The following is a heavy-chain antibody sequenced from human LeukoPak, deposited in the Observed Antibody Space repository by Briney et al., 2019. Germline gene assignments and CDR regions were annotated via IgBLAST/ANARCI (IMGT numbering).Heavy chain of an antibody. CDR1: GFTFSSYS. V-gene: IGHV3-21*01. CDR3: ARGLVLVQLWSQGYYGMDV. Sequence: PGGSLRLSCAASGFTFSSYSMNWVRQAPGKGLEWVSSISSSSSYIYYADSVKGRFTISRDNAKNSLYLQMNSLRAEDTAVYYCARGLVLVQLWSQGYYGMDVWGQGTTVTVSS. CDR2: ISSSSSYI. D-gene: IGHD5-18*01. J-gene: IGHJ6*02.